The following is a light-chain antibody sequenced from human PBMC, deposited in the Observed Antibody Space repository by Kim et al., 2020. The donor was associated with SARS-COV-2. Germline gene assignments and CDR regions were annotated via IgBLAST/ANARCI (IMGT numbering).Light chain of an antibody. CDR3: NSRDSSGNHWV. V-gene: IGLV3-19*01. J-gene: IGLJ3*02. CDR1: SLRSYY. CDR2: GKN. Sequence: ELTQDPAVSVALGQTVRITCQGDSLRSYYASWYQQKPGQAPVLVIYGKNNRPSGIPDRFSGSSSGNTASLTITGAQAEDEADYYCNSRDSSGNHWVFGGGTKVTVL.